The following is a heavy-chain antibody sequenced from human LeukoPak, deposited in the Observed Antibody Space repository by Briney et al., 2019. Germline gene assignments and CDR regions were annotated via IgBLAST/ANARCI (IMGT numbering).Heavy chain of an antibody. CDR1: RFAFSSYE. Sequence: GGSLRLSCAASRFAFSSYEMNWVRQAPGKGLEWVSYISGSGIKHYADSVKGRFTISRDNAKNSLYLQMNSLRVEDTAVYYCAREDTGVAFDIWGQGTTVTV. V-gene: IGHV3-48*03. CDR2: ISGSGIK. J-gene: IGHJ3*02. D-gene: IGHD2-8*01. CDR3: AREDTGVAFDI.